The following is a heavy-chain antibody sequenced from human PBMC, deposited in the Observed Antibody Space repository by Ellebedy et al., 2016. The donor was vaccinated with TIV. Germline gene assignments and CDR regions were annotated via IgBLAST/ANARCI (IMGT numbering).Heavy chain of an antibody. D-gene: IGHD3-22*01. J-gene: IGHJ4*02. CDR1: GFTFSNAW. Sequence: GESLKISCAASGFTFSNAWMNWARQAPGKGLEWVGRIKSKTDGGTTDYAAPVKGRFTISRDDSKNTLYLQMNSLKTEDTAVYYCTTGQGYYDSSGYYPDFDYWGQGTLVTVSS. CDR2: IKSKTDGGTT. V-gene: IGHV3-15*07. CDR3: TTGQGYYDSSGYYPDFDY.